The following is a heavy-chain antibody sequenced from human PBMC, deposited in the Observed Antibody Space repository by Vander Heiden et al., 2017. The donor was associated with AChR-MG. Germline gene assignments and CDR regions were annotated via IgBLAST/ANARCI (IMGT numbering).Heavy chain of an antibody. D-gene: IGHD1-1*01. CDR3: VRVEGQVRPY. CDR2: VSPVSDAP. Sequence: QVQLVQSGAAVKKPGSSVPVSCKAPGGIITRFAMNWVRQAPGQGLEWMGGVSPVSDAPSYADKFQGRLTISTDKSTDTIYMELRSLTSQDTAVYYCVRVEGQVRPYWGQGTSATVSS. J-gene: IGHJ4*02. V-gene: IGHV1-69*06. CDR1: GGIITRFA.